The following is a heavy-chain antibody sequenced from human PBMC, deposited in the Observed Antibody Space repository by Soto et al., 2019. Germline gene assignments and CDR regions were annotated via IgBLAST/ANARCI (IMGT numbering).Heavy chain of an antibody. D-gene: IGHD2-2*01. Sequence: EVQLLESGGGLVQPGGSLRLSCAASGFTFSSYAMSWVRQAPGKGLEWVSAISGSGGSTYYADSVKGRFTISRDNSKNTLYLQMNSLRAEDTAVYYCAKDHPHIVVVPAAMTAFDYWGQGTLVTVSS. CDR3: AKDHPHIVVVPAAMTAFDY. CDR1: GFTFSSYA. V-gene: IGHV3-23*01. J-gene: IGHJ4*02. CDR2: ISGSGGST.